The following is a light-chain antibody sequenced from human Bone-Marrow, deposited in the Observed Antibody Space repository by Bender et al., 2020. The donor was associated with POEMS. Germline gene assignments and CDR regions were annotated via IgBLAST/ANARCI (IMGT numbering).Light chain of an antibody. Sequence: QSVLTQPPSASGTPGQRVTISCSGSSSKFGSYPVNWYQQLPGAAPKLVIFNNSQRPSGVPDRFSGSNSGTSASLAISGLLSDDEADFYCATWDDRLNGWLFGGGTKLTVL. CDR3: ATWDDRLNGWL. J-gene: IGLJ3*02. CDR2: NNS. V-gene: IGLV1-44*01. CDR1: SSKFGSYP.